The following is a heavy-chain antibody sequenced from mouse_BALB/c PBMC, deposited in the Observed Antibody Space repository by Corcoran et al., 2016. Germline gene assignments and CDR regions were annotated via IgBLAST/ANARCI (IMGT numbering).Heavy chain of an antibody. CDR3: ARSYYGGSWYFDV. J-gene: IGHJ1*01. Sequence: EVLLQQSGPELVKPGASVKIPCKASGYRFTDYNMDWVRQSHGKSLEWIGDINPRSGDTIYNQKFKVKATLTVDKSSNTAYMDLRSLTSEDSAVYYCARSYYGGSWYFDVWGAGTTVTVSS. CDR2: INPRSGDT. V-gene: IGHV1-18*01. D-gene: IGHD1-1*01. CDR1: GYRFTDYN.